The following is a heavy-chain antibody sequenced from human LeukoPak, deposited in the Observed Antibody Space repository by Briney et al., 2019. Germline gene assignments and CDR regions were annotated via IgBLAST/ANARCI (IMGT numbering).Heavy chain of an antibody. D-gene: IGHD5-18*01. Sequence: PGGSLRLSCAASGFTFSSYAMSWVRQAPGKGLEWVSAISGSGGSTYYAGSVKGRFTISRDNSKNTLYLQMNSLRAEDTAVYYCAKRVQLWPGYFDLWGRGTLVTVSS. CDR1: GFTFSSYA. CDR3: AKRVQLWPGYFDL. V-gene: IGHV3-23*01. J-gene: IGHJ2*01. CDR2: ISGSGGST.